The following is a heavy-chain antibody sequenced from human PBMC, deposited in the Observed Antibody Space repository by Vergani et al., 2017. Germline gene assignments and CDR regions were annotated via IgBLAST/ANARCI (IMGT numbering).Heavy chain of an antibody. V-gene: IGHV1-2*02. CDR2: INPNSGGT. J-gene: IGHJ4*02. D-gene: IGHD2-8*01. CDR1: GYTFTGYY. CDR3: ARIGGYCTNGVCYTDDY. Sequence: QVQLVQSGAEVKKPGASVKVSCKASGYTFTGYYMHWVRQAPGQGLERMGWINPNSGGTNYAQKFQGRVTMTRDTSISTAYMELSRLRSDDTAVYYCARIGGYCTNGVCYTDDYWGQGTLVTVSS.